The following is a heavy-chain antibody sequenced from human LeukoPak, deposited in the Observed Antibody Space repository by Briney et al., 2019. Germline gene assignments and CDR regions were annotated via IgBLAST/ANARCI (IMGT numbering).Heavy chain of an antibody. Sequence: GGSLRLSCAASGFTVSRNYMSWVRQAPGKGLEWVSVISSGGNTYYTDSVKGRFTISRDNSKNTLYLQMSSLRVEDTAVYYCARGYCSGGSCQLGHWGQGTLVTVSS. CDR3: ARGYCSGGSCQLGH. CDR2: ISSGGNT. J-gene: IGHJ1*01. V-gene: IGHV3-53*01. D-gene: IGHD2-15*01. CDR1: GFTVSRNY.